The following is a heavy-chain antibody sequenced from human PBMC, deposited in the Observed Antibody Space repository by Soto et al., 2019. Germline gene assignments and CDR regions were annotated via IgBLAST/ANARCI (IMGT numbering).Heavy chain of an antibody. CDR1: GFTFSSYA. V-gene: IGHV3-23*01. CDR3: AKDQTQYSSGWYYFDH. CDR2: ISGSGGST. Sequence: EVQLLESGGGLVQPGGSLRLSCAASGFTFSSYAMSWVRQAPGKGLEWVSGISGSGGSTHYADSVKGRFTISRDNSKNTLYLQMNSLRAEDTAVYYCAKDQTQYSSGWYYFDHLGQETLVIVSS. J-gene: IGHJ4*02. D-gene: IGHD6-19*01.